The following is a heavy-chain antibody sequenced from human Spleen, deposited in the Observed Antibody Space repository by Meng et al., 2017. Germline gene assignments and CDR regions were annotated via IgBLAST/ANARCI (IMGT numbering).Heavy chain of an antibody. CDR3: ARATYYYDSSGYYYFDY. V-gene: IGHV3-30*04. J-gene: IGHJ4*02. Sequence: GESLKISCAASGFTFSSYAMHWVRQAPGKGLEWVAVISYDGSNKYYADSVKGRFTISRDNSKNTLYLQMNSLRAEDTAVYYCARATYYYDSSGYYYFDYWGQGTLVTVSS. CDR1: GFTFSSYA. CDR2: ISYDGSNK. D-gene: IGHD3-22*01.